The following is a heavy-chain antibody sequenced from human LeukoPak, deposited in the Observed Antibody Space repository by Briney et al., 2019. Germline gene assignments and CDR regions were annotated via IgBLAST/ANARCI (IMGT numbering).Heavy chain of an antibody. Sequence: GGSLRLSCAASGFTFSSYSMNWVRQAPGKGLEWVSSISSSSSYIYYADSVKGRFTISRDNAKNSLYLRMNSLRAEDTAVYYCASMLIAVAGTDAFDIWGQGTMVTVSS. D-gene: IGHD6-19*01. J-gene: IGHJ3*02. CDR3: ASMLIAVAGTDAFDI. CDR1: GFTFSSYS. CDR2: ISSSSSYI. V-gene: IGHV3-21*01.